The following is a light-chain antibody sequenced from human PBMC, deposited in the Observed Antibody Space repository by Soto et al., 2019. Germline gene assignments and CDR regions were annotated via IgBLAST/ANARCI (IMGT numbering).Light chain of an antibody. CDR3: QQYDKWPIT. Sequence: EIVMTQSPDTLSVSPGERATLSCRASQTVSSRLAWYQQKPGQAPRLLVYGESTRATGIPARFSGSGSGTEFTLTISRLQSEDFAVYYCQQYDKWPITFGQGTRLEIK. CDR1: QTVSSR. J-gene: IGKJ5*01. V-gene: IGKV3-15*01. CDR2: GES.